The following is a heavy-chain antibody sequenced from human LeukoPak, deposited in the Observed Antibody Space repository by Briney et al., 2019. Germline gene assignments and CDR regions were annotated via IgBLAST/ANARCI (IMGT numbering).Heavy chain of an antibody. J-gene: IGHJ3*02. CDR1: GFTFSSYS. CDR3: AREGTYYYDSSGYDAFDI. CDR2: ISSSSSYI. V-gene: IGHV3-21*01. D-gene: IGHD3-22*01. Sequence: KSGGSLRLSCAASGFTFSSYSMNWVRQAPGKGLEWVSSISSSSSYIYYADSVKGRFTISRDNAKNSLYLQMNSLRAEDTAVYYCAREGTYYYDSSGYDAFDIWGQGTMVTVSP.